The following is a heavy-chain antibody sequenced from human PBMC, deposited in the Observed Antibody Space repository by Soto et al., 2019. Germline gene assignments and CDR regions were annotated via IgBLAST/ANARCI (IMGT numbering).Heavy chain of an antibody. D-gene: IGHD1-26*01. V-gene: IGHV3-30*18. Sequence: SLRLSCAAYGFTFSSYGMHWVRQAPGKGLEWVAVISYDGSNKYYADSVKGRFTISRDNSKNTLYLQMNSLRAEDTAVYYCAKVGYSGSYFDYWGQGTLVTVSS. J-gene: IGHJ4*02. CDR1: GFTFSSYG. CDR3: AKVGYSGSYFDY. CDR2: ISYDGSNK.